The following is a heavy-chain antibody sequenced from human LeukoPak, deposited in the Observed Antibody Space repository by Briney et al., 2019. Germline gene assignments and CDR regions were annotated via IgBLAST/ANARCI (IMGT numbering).Heavy chain of an antibody. CDR1: GFTFSDYH. J-gene: IGHJ4*02. Sequence: GGSLRLSCAASGFTFSDYHMSWIRQAPGKGLEWVSYISSSGSTIYYADSVKGRFTISRDNAKNSLYLQMNSLRAEDTAVYYCARRNWLAAADYWGQGTLVTVSS. CDR2: ISSSGSTI. V-gene: IGHV3-11*01. CDR3: ARRNWLAAADY. D-gene: IGHD6-13*01.